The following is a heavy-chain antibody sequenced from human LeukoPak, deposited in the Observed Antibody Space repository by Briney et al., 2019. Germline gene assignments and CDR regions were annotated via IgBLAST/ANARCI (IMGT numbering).Heavy chain of an antibody. Sequence: GGSLRLSCAASGFSFSTYHVNWVRQAPGKGLEWVSCISSSSTYIYYADSVRGRFAISRDNAKNSLYLQMNSLRAEDTAVYYCARESHGSFDYWGQGSLVTVSS. V-gene: IGHV3-21*01. CDR2: ISSSSTYI. CDR1: GFSFSTYH. J-gene: IGHJ4*02. CDR3: ARESHGSFDY.